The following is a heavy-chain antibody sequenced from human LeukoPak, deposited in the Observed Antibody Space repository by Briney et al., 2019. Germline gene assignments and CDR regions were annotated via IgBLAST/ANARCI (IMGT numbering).Heavy chain of an antibody. CDR2: INWNGGST. CDR3: ARVGSGWSGEALDI. V-gene: IGHV3-20*04. J-gene: IGHJ3*02. Sequence: GGSLRLSCAASGFTFDDYGMSWVRQVPGKGLEWVSGINWNGGSTGYADSVKGRFTISRDNAKNSLYLQMNSLRAEDTALYYCARVGSGWSGEALDIWGQGTMVTVSS. D-gene: IGHD6-19*01. CDR1: GFTFDDYG.